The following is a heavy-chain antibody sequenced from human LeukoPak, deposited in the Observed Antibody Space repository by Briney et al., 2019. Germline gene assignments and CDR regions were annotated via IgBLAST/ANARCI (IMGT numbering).Heavy chain of an antibody. CDR1: GGSISSYY. J-gene: IGHJ4*02. CDR2: IDYSGST. V-gene: IGHV4-59*08. D-gene: IGHD4-23*01. CDR3: ARLNGGN. Sequence: SETLSLTCTVSGGSISSYYWSWIRQPPGKGLEWIGYIDYSGSTAYNPSLNGRVAISVDTSKNQFSLKLRSVTAADTAVYYCARLNGGNWGPGILVTVSS.